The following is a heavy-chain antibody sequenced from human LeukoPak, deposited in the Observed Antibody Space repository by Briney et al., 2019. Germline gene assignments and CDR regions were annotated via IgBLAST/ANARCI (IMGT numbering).Heavy chain of an antibody. J-gene: IGHJ4*02. D-gene: IGHD3-22*01. CDR2: INPSGGST. CDR3: ARDTPENYYDSNGSLGY. Sequence: ASVKVSCKASGYTFTSYYMHWVRQAPGQGLEWMGIINPSGGSTSFAQQLQGRVTMTRDTSTSTVYMEPSSLRSEDTAVYYCARDTPENYYDSNGSLGYWGQGTLVTVSS. V-gene: IGHV1-46*04. CDR1: GYTFTSYY.